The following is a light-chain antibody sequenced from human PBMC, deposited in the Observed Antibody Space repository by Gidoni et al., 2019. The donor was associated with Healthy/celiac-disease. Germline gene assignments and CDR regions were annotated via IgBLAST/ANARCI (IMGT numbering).Light chain of an antibody. V-gene: IGKV1-39*01. CDR3: QQSYSTVLT. CDR1: QSISSY. J-gene: IGKJ4*01. CDR2: AAS. Sequence: DIQMTQSPSSLSASVGDRVTITCRASQSISSYLNWYQQKPGKAPKLLIYAASSLQSGGPSRFSGSGSGTDFTLTISSLQPEDFATYYCQQSYSTVLTFGGGTKVEIK.